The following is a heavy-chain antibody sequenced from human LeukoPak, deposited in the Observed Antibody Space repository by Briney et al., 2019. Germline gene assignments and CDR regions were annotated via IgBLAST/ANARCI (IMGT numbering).Heavy chain of an antibody. D-gene: IGHD2-15*01. J-gene: IGHJ4*02. CDR2: ITDNGNTT. Sequence: PGGSLRLSCAASGFTFSSYAMNWVRLSAGRGLEWVSAITDNGNTTYYADSVQGRFTISRDNSKSTLYLQMNSLGVEDTAVYYCATLRLSDHFDYWGQGILVTVSS. V-gene: IGHV3-23*05. CDR3: ATLRLSDHFDY. CDR1: GFTFSSYA.